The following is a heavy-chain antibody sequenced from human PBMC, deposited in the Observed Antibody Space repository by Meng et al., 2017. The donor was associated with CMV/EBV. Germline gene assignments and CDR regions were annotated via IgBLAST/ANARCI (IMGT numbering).Heavy chain of an antibody. J-gene: IGHJ4*02. V-gene: IGHV4-30-4*08. CDR2: IYYSGTT. Sequence: ESGPGLVNPSRTLSLTCSVPGGSISSCDYYWSWIRQPPGKGLEWIGYIYYSGTTYYNPSLESRVTISVDTSKNQFSLNLSSVTAADTAVYYCARLSGSGTTSTGYHYAFDSWGQGTLVTVSS. CDR3: ARLSGSGTTSTGYHYAFDS. CDR1: GGSISSCDYY. D-gene: IGHD3-22*01.